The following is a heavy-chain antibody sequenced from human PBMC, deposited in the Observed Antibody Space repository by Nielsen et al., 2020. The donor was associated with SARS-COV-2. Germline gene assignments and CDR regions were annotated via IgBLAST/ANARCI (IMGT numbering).Heavy chain of an antibody. D-gene: IGHD2-2*01. V-gene: IGHV3-23*01. CDR2: ISGSGGST. CDR3: ATQPDIVVVPAANFPDY. Sequence: GGSLRLSCAASGFTFSSYAMSWVRQAPGKGLEWVSAISGSGGSTYYADSVKGRFTISRDNSKNTLYLQMNSLRAEDTAVYYCATQPDIVVVPAANFPDYWGQGTLVTVSS. CDR1: GFTFSSYA. J-gene: IGHJ4*02.